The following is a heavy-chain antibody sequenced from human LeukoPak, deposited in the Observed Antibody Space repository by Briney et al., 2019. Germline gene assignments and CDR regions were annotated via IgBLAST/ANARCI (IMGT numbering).Heavy chain of an antibody. V-gene: IGHV4-39*07. CDR1: GGLISISTYY. D-gene: IGHD3-3*01. CDR3: ARAFSDFWSGYPYFDY. CDR2: IYYSGTT. J-gene: IGHJ4*02. Sequence: PSETLSLTCTVSGGLISISTYYWGWIRQPPGKGLEWIGSIYYSGTTHYNPSLKSRVTIAVDTSKNQFSLKLSSVTAADTAVYYCARAFSDFWSGYPYFDYWGQGTLVTVSS.